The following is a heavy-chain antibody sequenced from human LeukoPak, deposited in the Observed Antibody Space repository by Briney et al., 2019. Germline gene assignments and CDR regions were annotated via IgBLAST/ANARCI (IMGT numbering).Heavy chain of an antibody. J-gene: IGHJ4*02. CDR2: ISNSSSYI. CDR3: ARDPGGVVPEALDY. V-gene: IGHV3-21*01. CDR1: GFTFSSYS. D-gene: IGHD2-2*01. Sequence: PGGSLRLSCAASGFTFSSYSMNWVRQAPGKGLEWVSSISNSSSYIYYADSVKGRFTISRDNAKNSLYLQMNSLRAEDTAVYYCARDPGGVVPEALDYWGQGTLVTVSS.